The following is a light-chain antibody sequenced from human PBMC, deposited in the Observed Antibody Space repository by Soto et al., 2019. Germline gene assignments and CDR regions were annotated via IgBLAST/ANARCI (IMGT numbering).Light chain of an antibody. V-gene: IGLV3-21*02. J-gene: IGLJ2*01. Sequence: SYELTQPPSVSVAPGQTARITCGGNNIGNKNVHWYQQRPGQAPVLVVYDDSDRPSGIPERFSGSTSGNTATLTISRVEAGDEDDYCCQVWDTSSGHPGVVFGGGTKVTVL. CDR2: DDS. CDR3: QVWDTSSGHPGVV. CDR1: NIGNKN.